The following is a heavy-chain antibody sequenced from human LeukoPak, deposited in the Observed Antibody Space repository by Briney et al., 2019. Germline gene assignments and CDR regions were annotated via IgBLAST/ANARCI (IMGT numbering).Heavy chain of an antibody. D-gene: IGHD3-3*01. V-gene: IGHV7-4-1*02. Sequence: GASVKVSCKASGYTFTNYAVNWVRQAPGQGLEWMGWINTNTGNPTYAQGFTGRLVFSLDTSVSTAYLQINSLKAEDTAVYYCATVGYDYWSGYGNQNWFDPWGQGTLVIVSS. J-gene: IGHJ5*02. CDR1: GYTFTNYA. CDR2: INTNTGNP. CDR3: ATVGYDYWSGYGNQNWFDP.